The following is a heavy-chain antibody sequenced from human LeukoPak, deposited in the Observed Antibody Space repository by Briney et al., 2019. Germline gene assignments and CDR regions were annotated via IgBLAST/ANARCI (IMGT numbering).Heavy chain of an antibody. CDR1: GGSFSGYY. CDR3: ARGRDVAAALNWFDP. V-gene: IGHV4-34*01. Sequence: KPSETLSLTCAVYGGSFSGYYWSWIRQPPGKGLEWIGEINHSGSTNYNPSLKSRVTISVDTSKNQFSLKLSSVTAADTAVYYCARGRDVAAALNWFDPWGQGTLVTVSS. CDR2: INHSGST. D-gene: IGHD6-13*01. J-gene: IGHJ5*02.